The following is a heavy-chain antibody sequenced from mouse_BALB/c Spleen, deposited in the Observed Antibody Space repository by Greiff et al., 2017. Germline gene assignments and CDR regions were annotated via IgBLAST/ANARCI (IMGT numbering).Heavy chain of an antibody. Sequence: VKLMESGPGLVAPSQSLSITCTVSGFSLTGYGVNWVRQPPGKGLEWLGMIWGDGSTDYNSALKSRLSISKDNSKSQVFLKMNSLQTDDTARYYCARGTYYYGSSYFDYWGQGTTLTVSS. D-gene: IGHD1-1*01. CDR1: GFSLTGYG. J-gene: IGHJ2*01. CDR3: ARGTYYYGSSYFDY. V-gene: IGHV2-6-7*01. CDR2: IWGDGST.